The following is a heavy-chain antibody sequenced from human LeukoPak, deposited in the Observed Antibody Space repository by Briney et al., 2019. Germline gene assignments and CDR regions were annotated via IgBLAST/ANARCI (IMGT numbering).Heavy chain of an antibody. D-gene: IGHD6-19*01. J-gene: IGHJ4*02. CDR2: INPNSGGT. CDR3: AREDPYSSGWEGGEIYFDY. V-gene: IGHV1-2*03. Sequence: LVASVKVSCKASGYTFTGYYMHWVRQAPGQGLEWMGWINPNSGGTNYAQKFQGRVTMTRDTSISTAYMELSRLRSDDTAVYYCAREDPYSSGWEGGEIYFDYWGQGTLVTVSS. CDR1: GYTFTGYY.